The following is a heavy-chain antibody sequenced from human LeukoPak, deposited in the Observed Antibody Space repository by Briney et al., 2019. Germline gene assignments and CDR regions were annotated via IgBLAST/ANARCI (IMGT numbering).Heavy chain of an antibody. CDR1: GGTFSSYA. CDR2: IIPIFGTA. J-gene: IGHJ3*02. Sequence: SVKVSCKASGGTFSSYAISWVRQAPGQGLEWMGGIIPIFGTANYAQKFQGRVTITADESTSTAYMELSSLRSEDTAVYYCALNGREVPSGAFDIWGQGTMVTVSS. CDR3: ALNGREVPSGAFDI. V-gene: IGHV1-69*13. D-gene: IGHD3-16*02.